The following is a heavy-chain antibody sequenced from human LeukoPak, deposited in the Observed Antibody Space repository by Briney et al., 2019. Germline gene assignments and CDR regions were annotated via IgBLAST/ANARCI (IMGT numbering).Heavy chain of an antibody. CDR2: IKEDGSEK. V-gene: IGHV3-7*01. Sequence: GGSLRLSCAASGFMFSSYWMSWVRQAPGKGLEWVADIKEDGSEKSYVDSVKGRFTISRDNAKNSLYLQMNTLRAEDTAVYYCARDLHSGWPFSEFYYMDVWGKGTTVTVSS. CDR3: ARDLHSGWPFSEFYYMDV. J-gene: IGHJ6*03. D-gene: IGHD6-19*01. CDR1: GFMFSSYW.